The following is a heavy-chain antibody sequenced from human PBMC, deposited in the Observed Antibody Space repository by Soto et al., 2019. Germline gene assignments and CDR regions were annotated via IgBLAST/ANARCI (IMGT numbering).Heavy chain of an antibody. V-gene: IGHV3-66*01. Sequence: EVQLVESGGGLVQPGGSLRLSCAASGFTVSSNSMSWVRQAPGKGLEWVSVIYSGGSTYYADSVKGRFTISRDNSKNTLYLQMNSLRAEDTAVYYCARAGFYGDYEGYYFDYWGQGTLVTVSS. CDR2: IYSGGST. D-gene: IGHD4-17*01. CDR3: ARAGFYGDYEGYYFDY. CDR1: GFTVSSNS. J-gene: IGHJ4*02.